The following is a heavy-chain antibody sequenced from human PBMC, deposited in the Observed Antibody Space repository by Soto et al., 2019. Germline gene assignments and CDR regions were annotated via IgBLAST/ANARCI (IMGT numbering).Heavy chain of an antibody. Sequence: EVHLLQSGGGLGQPGGSLTLSCAASGFTFNNFAMTWVRQAPGKGLEWVSSVSSGGDNTWYADSVKGRFTISRDNPENTLYLHMNILSAADTAVYYCAKVQLPHSNYGGGYLLDFWGQGTLVTVSS. CDR1: GFTFNNFA. D-gene: IGHD4-4*01. J-gene: IGHJ4*02. CDR3: AKVQLPHSNYGGGYLLDF. V-gene: IGHV3-23*01. CDR2: VSSGGDNT.